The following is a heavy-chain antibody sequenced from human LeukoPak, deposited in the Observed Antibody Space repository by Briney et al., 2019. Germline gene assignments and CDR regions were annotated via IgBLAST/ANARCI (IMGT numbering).Heavy chain of an antibody. CDR1: GFTVSDIY. D-gene: IGHD2-15*01. J-gene: IGHJ4*02. CDR3: ARERYCSSGSCPNSNRYFDS. Sequence: GGSLRLSCAASGFTVSDIYMSWVRQAPGKGLDWVSVIHSDDNTYYADSVKGRFTISRDNSKNTLYLQMNSLRVEDTAVYYCARERYCSSGSCPNSNRYFDSWGQGTLVTVSS. CDR2: IHSDDNT. V-gene: IGHV3-66*02.